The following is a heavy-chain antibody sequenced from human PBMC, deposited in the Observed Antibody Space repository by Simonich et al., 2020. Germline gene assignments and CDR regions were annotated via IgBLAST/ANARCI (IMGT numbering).Heavy chain of an antibody. Sequence: QLQLQESGPGLVKPSETLSLTCTVSGGSISSSRYYWGWIRQPPGKGLEWIGSIYYSGGSYYNPSLKSRVTISVDTSKTQFSLKLSSVTAADTAVYYCARHAGFAFDIWGQGTMVTVSS. D-gene: IGHD6-13*01. CDR1: GGSISSSRYY. CDR3: ARHAGFAFDI. CDR2: IYYSGGS. V-gene: IGHV4-39*01. J-gene: IGHJ3*02.